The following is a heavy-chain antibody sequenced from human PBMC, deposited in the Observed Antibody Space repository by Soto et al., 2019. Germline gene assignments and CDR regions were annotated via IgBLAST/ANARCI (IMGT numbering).Heavy chain of an antibody. CDR3: AKALYPGYCSASCPYYSDV. D-gene: IGHD2-15*01. Sequence: GGSLRLSCAASGFTFSSYVMTWVRQAPGKGLEWVSAIDPRGGTTNYAGSVRGRFTISRDNSKNTLYLKMNSLRADDAAVYYCAKALYPGYCSASCPYYSDVWGQGTLVTVSS. J-gene: IGHJ4*02. CDR2: IDPRGGTT. CDR1: GFTFSSYV. V-gene: IGHV3-23*01.